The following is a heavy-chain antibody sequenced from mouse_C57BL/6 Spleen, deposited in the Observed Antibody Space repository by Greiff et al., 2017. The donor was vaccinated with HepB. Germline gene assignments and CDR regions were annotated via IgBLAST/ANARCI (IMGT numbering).Heavy chain of an antibody. CDR2: IYPGDGDT. V-gene: IGHV1-82*01. J-gene: IGHJ2*01. CDR3: ARWDYDDGGYYFDY. D-gene: IGHD2-4*01. Sequence: VQLQQSGPELVKPGASVKISCKASGYAFSSSWMNWVKQRPGKGLEWIGRIYPGDGDTNYNGKFKGKATLTADKSSSTAYMQLSSLTSEDSAVYFCARWDYDDGGYYFDYGGQGTTLTVSS. CDR1: GYAFSSSW.